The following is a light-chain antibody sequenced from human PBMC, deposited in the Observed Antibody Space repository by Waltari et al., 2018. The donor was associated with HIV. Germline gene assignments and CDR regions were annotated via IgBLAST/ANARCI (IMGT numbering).Light chain of an antibody. V-gene: IGKV1-13*02. CDR3: QQFNSYPNT. J-gene: IGKJ4*01. CDR2: DAY. Sequence: AIQLTQSPSSLSASVCDRVTLTCRASQGIAHALAWYQQKPGKPPKVLIFDAYNLEGGVSSRFSGSGSGTEFTLTINSLQPEDFATYFCQQFNSYPNTFGGGTKVEIK. CDR1: QGIAHA.